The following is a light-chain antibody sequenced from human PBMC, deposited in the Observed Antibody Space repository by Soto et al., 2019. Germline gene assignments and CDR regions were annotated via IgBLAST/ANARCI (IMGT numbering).Light chain of an antibody. Sequence: EIVLTQSPATLSLSPGERATLSCRASQSVGSYFAWYQQKPGQAPRLLIYGAFSRATGIPARFSGSGSGTDFTLTISSLEPEDFAVYFCQQRSSWPLTFGGGTMVEIK. CDR3: QQRSSWPLT. V-gene: IGKV3-11*01. CDR2: GAF. J-gene: IGKJ4*01. CDR1: QSVGSY.